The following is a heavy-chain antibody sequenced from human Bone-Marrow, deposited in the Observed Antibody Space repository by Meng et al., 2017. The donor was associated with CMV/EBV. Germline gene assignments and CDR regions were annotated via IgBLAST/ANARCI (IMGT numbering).Heavy chain of an antibody. CDR1: GFTFSNYW. CDR2: IKNDGSST. CDR3: ARVGGGSYYSVIHYYGMDV. J-gene: IGHJ6*02. V-gene: IGHV3-74*01. Sequence: GESLKISCTASGFTFSNYWMHWVRQAPGKGLVWVSRIKNDGSSTSQADSVKGRFPISRDNAKKTLFVQMNSLRAEDTAVYYCARVGGGSYYSVIHYYGMDVWGQGTTVTVSS. D-gene: IGHD1-26*01.